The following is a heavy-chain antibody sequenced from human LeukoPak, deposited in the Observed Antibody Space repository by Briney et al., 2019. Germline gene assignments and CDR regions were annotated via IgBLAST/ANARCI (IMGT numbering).Heavy chain of an antibody. J-gene: IGHJ5*02. V-gene: IGHV1-3*03. Sequence: ASVKVSCKASGYTFTSYAMHWVRQAPGQRLEWMGWINAGNGNTKYSQEFQGRVTITRDTSASTAYMELSSLRSEDMAVYYCARASVPQEVPFDPWGQGTLVTVSS. CDR1: GYTFTSYA. CDR2: INAGNGNT. CDR3: ARASVPQEVPFDP.